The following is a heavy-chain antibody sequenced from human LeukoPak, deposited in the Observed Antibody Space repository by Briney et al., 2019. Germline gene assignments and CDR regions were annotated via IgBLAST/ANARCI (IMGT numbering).Heavy chain of an antibody. CDR3: AGASSGNFDY. CDR1: GFEFSNYP. Sequence: GGSLRLSCAASGFEFSNYPIHWVRQAPEKGLEWVAFISYDGTNKDYADSVKGRFTISRDNSKNTLYLQLHSLTPEDTAVYYCAGASSGNFDYWGQGTLVTVSS. V-gene: IGHV3-30*04. CDR2: ISYDGTNK. D-gene: IGHD1-26*01. J-gene: IGHJ4*02.